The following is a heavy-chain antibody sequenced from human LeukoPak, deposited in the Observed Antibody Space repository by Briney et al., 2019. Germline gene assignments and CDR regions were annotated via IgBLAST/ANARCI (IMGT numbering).Heavy chain of an antibody. Sequence: SSVKVSCKASGGTFSSYAISWERQAPGQGLEWMGRIIPIFGTANYAQKFQGRVTITTDESTSTAYMELSSLRSEDTAVYYCASQHAYCGGDCYRFDYWGQGTLVTVSS. D-gene: IGHD2-21*02. CDR1: GGTFSSYA. J-gene: IGHJ4*02. CDR2: IIPIFGTA. V-gene: IGHV1-69*05. CDR3: ASQHAYCGGDCYRFDY.